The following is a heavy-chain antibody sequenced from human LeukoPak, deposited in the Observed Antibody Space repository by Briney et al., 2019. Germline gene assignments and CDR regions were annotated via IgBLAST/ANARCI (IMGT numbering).Heavy chain of an antibody. J-gene: IGHJ4*02. V-gene: IGHV3-48*03. CDR3: ARDMDTARALFDY. D-gene: IGHD5-18*01. Sequence: GGSLRLSCAASGFTFSSYEMNWVRQAPGKGLEWVSYISSSGSTIYYADSVKGRFTISRDNAKNSLYLQMNSLRAEDTAVYYCARDMDTARALFDYWGQGTLVTVSS. CDR2: ISSSGSTI. CDR1: GFTFSSYE.